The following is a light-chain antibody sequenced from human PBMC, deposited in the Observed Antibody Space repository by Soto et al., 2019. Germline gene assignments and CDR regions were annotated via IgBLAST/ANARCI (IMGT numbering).Light chain of an antibody. Sequence: EIVLTQSPGTLSLSPGERATLSFRASQSVSSSSYLAWYQQKPGQAPRLLIYGASSSATGIPDRFSGSGSATDFTLTISRLEPEDFAVYYCRQYGSSPSYTFGQGTKLEIK. V-gene: IGKV3-20*01. CDR3: RQYGSSPSYT. CDR1: QSVSSSSY. CDR2: GAS. J-gene: IGKJ2*01.